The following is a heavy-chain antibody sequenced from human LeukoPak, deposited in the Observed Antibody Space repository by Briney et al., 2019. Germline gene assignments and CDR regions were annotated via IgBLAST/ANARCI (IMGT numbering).Heavy chain of an antibody. CDR2: ISDTGRRT. CDR1: GFTFNDYA. V-gene: IGHV3-23*01. J-gene: IGHJ4*02. Sequence: GGSLRLSCAASGFTFNDYAMSWVRQAAGKGLEWVSGISDTGRRTFYADSVKGRFTISRDNSKKTVYLQMNTLRAEDTAIYFCARHDSFIPYWGQGTLVTVSS. CDR3: ARHDSFIPY. D-gene: IGHD3-16*02.